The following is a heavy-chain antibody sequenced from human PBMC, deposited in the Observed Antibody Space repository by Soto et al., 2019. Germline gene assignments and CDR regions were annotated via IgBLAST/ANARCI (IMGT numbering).Heavy chain of an antibody. CDR2: IYYSGST. J-gene: IGHJ5*02. D-gene: IGHD2-2*01. CDR3: ARVTQYQLLYQHINWFDP. V-gene: IGHV4-31*03. Sequence: SSETLSLTCTVSGGSISSGRYYWSWIRQHPGKGLEWIGYIYYSGSTYYNPSLKSRVTISVDTSKNQFSLKLSSVTAADTAVYYCARVTQYQLLYQHINWFDPWGQGTLVTVSS. CDR1: GGSISSGRYY.